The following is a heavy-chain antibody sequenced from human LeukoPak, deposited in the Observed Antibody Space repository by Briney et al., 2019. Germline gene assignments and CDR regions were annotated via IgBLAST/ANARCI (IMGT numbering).Heavy chain of an antibody. Sequence: GGSLRLSCAASEFTFSNYWMSWVRQAPGKGLEWVSVIYSGGSTDYADSVKGRFTISRDNSKNTLYLQMNSLRAEDTAVYYCAGPYNFDYWGQGTLVTVSS. J-gene: IGHJ4*02. CDR1: EFTFSNYW. CDR3: AGPYNFDY. CDR2: IYSGGST. D-gene: IGHD5-18*01. V-gene: IGHV3-53*01.